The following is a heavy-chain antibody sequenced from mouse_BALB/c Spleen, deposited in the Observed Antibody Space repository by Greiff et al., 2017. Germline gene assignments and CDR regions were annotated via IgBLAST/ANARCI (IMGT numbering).Heavy chain of an antibody. D-gene: IGHD2-14*01. V-gene: IGHV2-9*02. CDR2: IWAGGST. CDR3: ARAYYRYHGNLDY. Sequence: VKVVESGPGLVAPSQSLSITCTVSGFSLTSYGVHWVRQPPGKGLEWLGVIWAGGSTNYNSALMSRLSISKDNSKSQVFLKMNSLQTDDTAMYYCARAYYRYHGNLDYWGQGTTLTVSS. CDR1: GFSLTSYG. J-gene: IGHJ2*01.